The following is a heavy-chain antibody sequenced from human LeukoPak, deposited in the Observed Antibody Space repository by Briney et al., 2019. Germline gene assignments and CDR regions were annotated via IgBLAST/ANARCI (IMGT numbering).Heavy chain of an antibody. J-gene: IGHJ5*02. V-gene: IGHV1-2*02. CDR3: AREGTDIVLVGRWFDP. CDR1: GYTFTGYY. CDR2: INPNSGGT. D-gene: IGHD2-2*01. Sequence: ASVKVSCKASGYTFTGYYMHWVRQAPGQGLEWMGWINPNSGGTNYAQKFQGRVTMTRDTSISTAYMELSRLRSDDTAVYYCAREGTDIVLVGRWFDPWGQGTLVTVSS.